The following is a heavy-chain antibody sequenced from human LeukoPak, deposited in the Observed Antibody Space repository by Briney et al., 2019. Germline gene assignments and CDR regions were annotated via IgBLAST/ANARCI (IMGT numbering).Heavy chain of an antibody. V-gene: IGHV1-8*01. CDR3: ARGRGYYYDSSGQTPYYFDY. Sequence: GASVKVSCKASGYTFTSYDINWVRQATGQGLEWMGWMNPNSGNTGYAQKFQGRVTMTRNTSISTAYMELSSLRSEDTAVYYCARGRGYYYDSSGQTPYYFDYWGQGTLVTVSS. CDR1: GYTFTSYD. D-gene: IGHD3-22*01. J-gene: IGHJ4*02. CDR2: MNPNSGNT.